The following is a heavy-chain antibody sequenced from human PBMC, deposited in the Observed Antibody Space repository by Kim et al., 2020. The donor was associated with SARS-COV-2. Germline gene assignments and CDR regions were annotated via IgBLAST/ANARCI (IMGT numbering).Heavy chain of an antibody. V-gene: IGHV1-18*01. Sequence: ASVKVSCKASGYSFTNYAITWVRQAPGQGLEWMGWISAYNAITNYAQKLQGRVTMTTDTSTSTTYMELRSLRSDDTAVYYCARYETGVAAGPGFDYWGQGTLVTVSS. CDR2: ISAYNAIT. J-gene: IGHJ4*02. CDR1: GYSFTNYA. D-gene: IGHD6-13*01. CDR3: ARYETGVAAGPGFDY.